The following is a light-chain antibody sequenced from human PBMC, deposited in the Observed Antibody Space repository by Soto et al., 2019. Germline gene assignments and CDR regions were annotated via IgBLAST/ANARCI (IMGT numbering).Light chain of an antibody. CDR3: QQSCRSPYT. J-gene: IGKJ2*01. Sequence: IQMTQSPSSQSASVGDSVTVTCRASQSINIYLNWYQQKPGKAPTLLIYGASSLQSGVPSRFTGGGSRTDFTLTISSLQPEDFATYYCQQSCRSPYTFGQGTKLEIK. V-gene: IGKV1-39*01. CDR1: QSINIY. CDR2: GAS.